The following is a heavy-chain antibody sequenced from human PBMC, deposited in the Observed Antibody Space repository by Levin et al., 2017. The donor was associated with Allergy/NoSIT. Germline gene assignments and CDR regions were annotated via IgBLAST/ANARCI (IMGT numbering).Heavy chain of an antibody. J-gene: IGHJ3*02. CDR1: GYIFTSYY. CDR2: INPSGST. D-gene: IGHD1-26*01. CDR3: ARAGGGLDI. V-gene: IGHV1-46*01. Sequence: ASVKVSCKASGYIFTSYYMHWVRQAPGQGLEWMAIINPSGSTTYAQKFQGRVTMTRDTSTSTLYMELSSLRSEDTAVYYCARAGGGLDIWGQGTMVTVSS.